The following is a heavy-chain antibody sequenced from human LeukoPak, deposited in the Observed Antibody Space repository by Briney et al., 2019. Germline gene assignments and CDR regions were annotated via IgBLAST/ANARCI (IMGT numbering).Heavy chain of an antibody. V-gene: IGHV3-43*02. CDR3: AKDTGSGWDSDS. Sequence: PGGSLRLSCAASGFTFGGFAMHWVRQAPVRGLEWVSLVTGGGTTYYADSVRGRFTISRDNSKNSLYLQMNTLRTEDTAFYYCAKDTGSGWDSDSWGQGTLVTVSS. CDR1: GFTFGGFA. CDR2: VTGGGTT. J-gene: IGHJ4*02. D-gene: IGHD6-19*01.